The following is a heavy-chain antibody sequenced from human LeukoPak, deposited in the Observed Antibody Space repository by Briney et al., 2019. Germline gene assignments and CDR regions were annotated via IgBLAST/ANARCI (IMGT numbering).Heavy chain of an antibody. CDR1: GGSISSYY. J-gene: IGHJ3*02. CDR2: IYYSGST. Sequence: SETLSLTCTVSGGSISSYYWSWIRQPPGKGLEWIGYIYYSGSTNYNLSLKSRVTISVDTSKNQFSLKLSSVTAADTAVYYCAREWRRSYYDPDAFDIWGQGTMVTVSS. CDR3: AREWRRSYYDPDAFDI. D-gene: IGHD3-22*01. V-gene: IGHV4-59*01.